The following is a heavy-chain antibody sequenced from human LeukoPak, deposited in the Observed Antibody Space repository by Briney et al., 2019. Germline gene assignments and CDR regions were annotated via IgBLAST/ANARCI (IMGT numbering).Heavy chain of an antibody. Sequence: SETLSLTCAAYGGSFGGYYWSWIRQPPGKGLEWIGEINHSGSTNYNPSLKSRVTISVDTSKNQFSLKLSSVTAADTAVYYCAKGPIAAAGTGGLIYYFDYWGQGTLVTVSS. V-gene: IGHV4-34*01. CDR3: AKGPIAAAGTGGLIYYFDY. CDR1: GGSFGGYY. D-gene: IGHD6-13*01. J-gene: IGHJ4*02. CDR2: INHSGST.